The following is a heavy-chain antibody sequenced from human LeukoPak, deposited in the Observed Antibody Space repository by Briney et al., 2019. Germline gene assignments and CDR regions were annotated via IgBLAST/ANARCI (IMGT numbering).Heavy chain of an antibody. CDR2: IYYSGST. CDR1: GGSLSSYY. CDR3: ARVTLQWNHAPYYMDV. Sequence: SETLSLTCTVSGGSLSSYYWSWIRQPPGKGLEWIGYIYYSGSTNYNPSLKSRVTISVDTSKNQFSLKLSSVTAADTAVYYCARVTLQWNHAPYYMDVWGKGTTVTVSS. D-gene: IGHD1-14*01. J-gene: IGHJ6*03. V-gene: IGHV4-59*01.